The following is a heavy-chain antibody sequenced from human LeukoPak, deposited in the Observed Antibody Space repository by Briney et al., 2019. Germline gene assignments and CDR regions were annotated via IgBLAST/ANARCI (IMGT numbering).Heavy chain of an antibody. V-gene: IGHV3-7*01. CDR2: IKEDGSAK. CDR3: ARETWKPYDY. D-gene: IGHD1-1*01. CDR1: EFTFSGYS. J-gene: IGHJ4*02. Sequence: GGSLRLSCAVFEFTFSGYSMSWVRQAPGKGLEWVAGIKEDGSAKYYADSVKGRFTISRDNAKGSLYLQMSSLRAEDTAIYYCARETWKPYDYWGQGTLVTVSS.